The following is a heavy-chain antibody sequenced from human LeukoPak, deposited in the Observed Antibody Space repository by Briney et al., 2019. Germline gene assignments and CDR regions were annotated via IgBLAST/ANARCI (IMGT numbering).Heavy chain of an antibody. CDR3: ARRVASVVPAAMAVGNWFDP. Sequence: ASVKVSCKASGYTFTSYGISWVRQAPGQGLEWMGGIIPIFGTANYAQKFQGRVTITADESTSTAYMELSSLRSEDTAVYYCARRVASVVPAAMAVGNWFDPWGQGTLVTVSS. CDR1: GYTFTSYG. V-gene: IGHV1-69*13. CDR2: IIPIFGTA. D-gene: IGHD2-2*01. J-gene: IGHJ5*02.